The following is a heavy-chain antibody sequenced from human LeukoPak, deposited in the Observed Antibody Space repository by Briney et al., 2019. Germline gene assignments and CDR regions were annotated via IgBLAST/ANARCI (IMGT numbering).Heavy chain of an antibody. Sequence: QTGGSLRLSCSASGFTFSSYAMHWVRQAPGKGLEYVSAISSNGGTTYYADSVKGRFTISRDNSKNTLYLQMSSLRAEDTAMYYCVKDRVSYFKNWFDPWGQGTLVTVSS. J-gene: IGHJ5*02. CDR2: ISSNGGTT. CDR1: GFTFSSYA. CDR3: VKDRVSYFKNWFDP. V-gene: IGHV3-64D*06. D-gene: IGHD2-21*01.